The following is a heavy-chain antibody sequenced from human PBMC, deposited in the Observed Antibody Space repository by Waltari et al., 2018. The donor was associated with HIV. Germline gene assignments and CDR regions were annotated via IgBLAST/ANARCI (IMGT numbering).Heavy chain of an antibody. V-gene: IGHV4-34*01. J-gene: IGHJ5*02. D-gene: IGHD3-3*01. Sequence: ETLSLTCAVYGGSFSGYYWSWIRQPPGKGLEWIGEINHSGSTNYNPSLKSRVTISVDTSKNQFSLKLSSVTAADTAVYYCARGRGKGRIFGVVISPNWFDPWGQGTLVTVSS. CDR3: ARGRGKGRIFGVVISPNWFDP. CDR2: INHSGST. CDR1: GGSFSGYY.